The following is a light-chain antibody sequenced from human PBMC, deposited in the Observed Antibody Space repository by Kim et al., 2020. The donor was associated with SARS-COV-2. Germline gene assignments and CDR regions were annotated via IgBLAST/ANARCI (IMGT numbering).Light chain of an antibody. CDR2: RNN. J-gene: IGLJ3*02. Sequence: QTATLTCTGNNNNVGNQGAAWLQQHQGHPPKLLSYRNNNRPSGISERFSASRSGDTASLTITGLQPEDETDYYCSAWDSSLNVWVFGGGTQLTAL. CDR3: SAWDSSLNVWV. CDR1: NNNVGNQG. V-gene: IGLV10-54*04.